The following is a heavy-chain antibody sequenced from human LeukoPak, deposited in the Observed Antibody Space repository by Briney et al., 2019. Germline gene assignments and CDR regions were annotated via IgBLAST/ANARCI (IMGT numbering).Heavy chain of an antibody. Sequence: ASVKVSSTASGYTFINYYMRWVRQAPGQGLEWMGMINPSGGSTTYAQEIQGRVTLTRDTSTSTVYMELSSLRFEDTSVYYCAREGYGSGTRLGMDGWGQATTVTVSS. CDR3: AREGYGSGTRLGMDG. D-gene: IGHD3-10*01. CDR2: INPSGGST. CDR1: GYTFINYY. V-gene: IGHV1-46*01. J-gene: IGHJ6*02.